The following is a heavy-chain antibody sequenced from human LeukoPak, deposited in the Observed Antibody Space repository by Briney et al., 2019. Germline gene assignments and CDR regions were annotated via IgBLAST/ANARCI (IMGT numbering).Heavy chain of an antibody. J-gene: IGHJ4*02. CDR3: ARREVDILTGYFGGWDY. Sequence: SETLSLTCIVSGGSISSYYWSWIRQPPGKGLEWIGYINYSGSTKYNASLKSRVTISVDTSKNQFSLKLSSVTAADTAVYYCARREVDILTGYFGGWDYWGQGTLVTVSS. D-gene: IGHD3-9*01. CDR1: GGSISSYY. V-gene: IGHV4-59*08. CDR2: INYSGST.